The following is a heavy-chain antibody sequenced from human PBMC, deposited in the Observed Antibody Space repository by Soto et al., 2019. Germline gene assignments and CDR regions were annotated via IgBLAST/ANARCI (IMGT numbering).Heavy chain of an antibody. J-gene: IGHJ6*02. CDR3: ARDRHINTTMGHMDV. CDR2: ISAYNGNT. Sequence: ASVKVSCKASGYTLTSYGISWVRQAPGQGLEWMGWISAYNGNTKYAQKFQGRVTMTTDTSTSTAYMELRSLRSDDTAVYYCARDRHINTTMGHMDVWGQGTTVTVSS. D-gene: IGHD5-18*01. CDR1: GYTLTSYG. V-gene: IGHV1-18*04.